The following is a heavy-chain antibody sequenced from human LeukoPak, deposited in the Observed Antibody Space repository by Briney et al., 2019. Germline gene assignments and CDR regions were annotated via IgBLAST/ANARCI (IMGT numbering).Heavy chain of an antibody. CDR1: GYTLTELS. V-gene: IGHV1-24*01. J-gene: IGHJ4*02. Sequence: ASVKVSCKVSGYTLTELSMHWVRQAPGKGLEWMGGFDPEDGETIYAQKFQGRVTMTTDTSTSTAYMELRSLRSDDTAVYYCARDTSFDWSGYGYWGQGTLVTVSS. D-gene: IGHD3-3*01. CDR3: ARDTSFDWSGYGY. CDR2: FDPEDGET.